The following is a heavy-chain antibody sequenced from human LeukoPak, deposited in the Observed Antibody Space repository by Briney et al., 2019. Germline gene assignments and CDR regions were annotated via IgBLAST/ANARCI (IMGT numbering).Heavy chain of an antibody. CDR2: ISSNGGST. V-gene: IGHV3-64*01. CDR1: GFTFSSYA. J-gene: IGHJ4*02. CDR3: ARRAGAYSHPYDY. D-gene: IGHD4/OR15-4a*01. Sequence: GGSLRLSCAASGFTFSSYAMHWVRQAPGKGLEYVSAISSNGGSTYYANSVKGRFTISRDNSKNTLYLQMNSLRTEDTAVYYCARRAGAYSHPYDYWGQGTLVTVSS.